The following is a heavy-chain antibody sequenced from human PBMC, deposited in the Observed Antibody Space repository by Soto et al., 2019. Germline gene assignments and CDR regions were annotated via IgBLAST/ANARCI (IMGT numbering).Heavy chain of an antibody. J-gene: IGHJ5*02. CDR2: IDPRSGDT. D-gene: IGHD2-21*01. Sequence: SXTVSYQASVYSXTDNQINVLRPAPGQRLEWMGRIDPRSGDTSFAKTSRVRVTITSDTSNNTVYMELARMTSDDTAFYYGTRSFLRDYIRWCFDPWGQGTLGPVS. V-gene: IGHV1-2*06. CDR3: TRSFLRDYIRWCFDP. CDR1: VYSXTDNQ.